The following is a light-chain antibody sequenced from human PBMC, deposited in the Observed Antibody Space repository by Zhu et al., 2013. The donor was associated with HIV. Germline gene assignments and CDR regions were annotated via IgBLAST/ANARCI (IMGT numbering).Light chain of an antibody. V-gene: IGKV3-20*01. CDR2: GTS. J-gene: IGKJ4*01. Sequence: DIVLTQSPGTLSLSPGERATLSCRASQSVDNNFLAWYQHKPGQAPRLLIYGTSSRATGIPDRFSGSGSGTDFTLSISRLDPEDFAVYYCQQNDSSSLTFGGGTTVEIK. CDR1: QSVDNNF. CDR3: QQNDSSSLT.